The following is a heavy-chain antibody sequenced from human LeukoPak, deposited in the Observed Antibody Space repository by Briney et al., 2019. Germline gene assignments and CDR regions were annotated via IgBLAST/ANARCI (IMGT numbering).Heavy chain of an antibody. V-gene: IGHV3-30*03. J-gene: IGHJ5*02. D-gene: IGHD6-19*01. CDR3: ARELERSGFDP. CDR1: GFSFSDYG. Sequence: GGSLRLSCAASGFSFSDYGMHWVRQAPGKGPEWVAVISYHGKNEYYADSVKGRFTISRDNSKNSLYLQMNSLRAEDTGVYYCARELERSGFDPWGQGTLVTVSS. CDR2: ISYHGKNE.